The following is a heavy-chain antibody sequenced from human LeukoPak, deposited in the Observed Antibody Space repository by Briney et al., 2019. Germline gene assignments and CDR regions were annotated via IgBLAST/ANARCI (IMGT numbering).Heavy chain of an antibody. CDR3: ATITFGGVKGSYYFDY. CDR2: MYHSGST. V-gene: IGHV4-39*01. D-gene: IGHD3-16*01. CDR1: GGSISSSNYY. Sequence: SETLSLTCTVSGGSISSSNYYWGWIRQPPGKGLEWIGSMYHSGSTYYKPSLKSRVTISVDTTKNQFFLKLSSETAADTAVYYCATITFGGVKGSYYFDYWGQGTLVTVSS. J-gene: IGHJ4*02.